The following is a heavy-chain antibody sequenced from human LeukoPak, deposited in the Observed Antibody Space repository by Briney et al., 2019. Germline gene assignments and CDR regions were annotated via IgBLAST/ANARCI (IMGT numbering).Heavy chain of an antibody. Sequence: GVSLRLSCAASRFTFSSYEMNWDRQGPGKGLEWISYISSSGSAKYYADSVKGRFTISRDNAKKSLYLQMNSLRAEDTAVYYRAGGWGEGGQGTLVTVS. V-gene: IGHV3-48*03. CDR2: ISSSGSAK. CDR3: AGGWGE. D-gene: IGHD3-10*01. J-gene: IGHJ4*02. CDR1: RFTFSSYE.